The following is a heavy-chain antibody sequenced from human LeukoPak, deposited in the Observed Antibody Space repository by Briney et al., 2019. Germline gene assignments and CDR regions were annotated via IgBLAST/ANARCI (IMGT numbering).Heavy chain of an antibody. Sequence: PGGSLRLSCAASGFTFSSYSMNWVRQAPGKGLEWVSSISSSSSYIYYADSVKGRFTISRDNAKNSLYLQMNSLRAEDTAVYYCAKGSVVRGVIITYFDYWGQGTLVTVSS. D-gene: IGHD3-10*01. J-gene: IGHJ4*02. CDR2: ISSSSSYI. CDR1: GFTFSSYS. V-gene: IGHV3-21*04. CDR3: AKGSVVRGVIITYFDY.